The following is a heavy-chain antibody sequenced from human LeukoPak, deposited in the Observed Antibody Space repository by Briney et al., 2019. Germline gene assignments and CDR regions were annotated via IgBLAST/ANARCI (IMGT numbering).Heavy chain of an antibody. Sequence: ASVKVSCKASGYTFTGYYMHWVRQAPGQGLEWMGWINPNSGGTNYAQKFQGWVTTTRDTSISTAYMGLSRLRSDDTAVYYCARDLTYSGSYYVFDYWGQGTLVTVSS. J-gene: IGHJ4*02. V-gene: IGHV1-2*04. D-gene: IGHD1-26*01. CDR3: ARDLTYSGSYYVFDY. CDR2: INPNSGGT. CDR1: GYTFTGYY.